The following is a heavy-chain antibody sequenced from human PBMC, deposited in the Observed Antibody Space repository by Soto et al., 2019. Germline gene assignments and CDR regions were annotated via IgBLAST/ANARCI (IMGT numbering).Heavy chain of an antibody. D-gene: IGHD2-15*01. J-gene: IGHJ6*02. CDR2: ISAYNGNT. Sequence: ASVKVSCKAAGYTFNSYGISWVRQAPGQGLEWMGWISAYNGNTNYVQKFQGRVTMTTEKSTSTAYMELRSLRSDDTAVYYCARDSEGGGYYYYYYGMDVWGQGTTVTVSS. V-gene: IGHV1-18*04. CDR1: GYTFNSYG. CDR3: ARDSEGGGYYYYYYGMDV.